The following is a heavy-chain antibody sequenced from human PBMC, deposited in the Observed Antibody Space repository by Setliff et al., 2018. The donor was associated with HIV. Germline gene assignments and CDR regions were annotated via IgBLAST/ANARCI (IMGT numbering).Heavy chain of an antibody. J-gene: IGHJ4*02. V-gene: IGHV4-59*11. CDR2: IYYSGNT. D-gene: IGHD2-21*01. Sequence: SETLSLTCTVSNDSINYQYWAWIRQPPGKGLEWIGSIYYSGNTNYNPSLKSRVTISIDTSKNQFSLRLSSVTAADTALYFCTRAQIAAPRPFDYWGQGTLVTVSS. CDR3: TRAQIAAPRPFDY. CDR1: NDSINYQY.